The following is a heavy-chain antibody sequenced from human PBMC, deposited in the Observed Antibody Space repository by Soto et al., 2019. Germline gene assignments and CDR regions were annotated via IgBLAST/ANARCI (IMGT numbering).Heavy chain of an antibody. D-gene: IGHD3-22*01. CDR3: ARKDKSGYFNWFDP. CDR2: IFPSDSDT. V-gene: IGHV5-51*01. J-gene: IGHJ5*02. CDR1: GYRFTSYW. Sequence: PGESLKISCRTSGYRFTSYWIAWVRQMPGKGLEWMGIIFPSDSDTRYSPSLQGQVTISADRSTSTVFLQWASLQASDTAVYFCARKDKSGYFNWFDPWGQGTLVTVSS.